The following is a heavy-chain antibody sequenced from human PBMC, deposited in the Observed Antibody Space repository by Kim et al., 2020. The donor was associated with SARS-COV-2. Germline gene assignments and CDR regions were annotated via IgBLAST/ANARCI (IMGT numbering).Heavy chain of an antibody. D-gene: IGHD4-17*01. V-gene: IGHV1-18*01. Sequence: GKPNMARNFQGRVAMTRDTSRNPAYMELRSLRSDDTALYYCARPFGDSFDYWGQGTLVTVSS. CDR2: GKP. J-gene: IGHJ4*02. CDR3: ARPFGDSFDY.